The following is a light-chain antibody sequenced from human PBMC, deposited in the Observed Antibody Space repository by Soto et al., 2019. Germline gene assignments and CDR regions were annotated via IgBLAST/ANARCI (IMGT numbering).Light chain of an antibody. V-gene: IGLV1-40*01. J-gene: IGLJ1*01. Sequence: QSVLTQPPSVSGAPGQRVTISCTGSSSNIGAGYDVHWYQQLPGTAPKLLIYGNTNRPSGVPDRFSGSRSGTSASLAITGLQAEDAGDYYCQSYDSSLSGSSVFGTGTKVTVL. CDR3: QSYDSSLSGSSV. CDR1: SSNIGAGYD. CDR2: GNT.